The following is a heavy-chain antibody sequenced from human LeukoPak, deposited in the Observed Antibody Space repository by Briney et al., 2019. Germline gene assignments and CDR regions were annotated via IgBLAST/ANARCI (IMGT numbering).Heavy chain of an antibody. V-gene: IGHV3-48*04. D-gene: IGHD2-2*01. CDR1: GFTFSSYS. CDR2: ISSVGSTI. Sequence: GGSLRLSCAASGFTFSSYSMNWVRQAPGKGLEWVSYISSVGSTIYYADSVKGRFTISRDDAKNSLYLQMSSLRADDTAVYYCARDCSSTSCYFDYWGQGTPVTVYS. J-gene: IGHJ4*02. CDR3: ARDCSSTSCYFDY.